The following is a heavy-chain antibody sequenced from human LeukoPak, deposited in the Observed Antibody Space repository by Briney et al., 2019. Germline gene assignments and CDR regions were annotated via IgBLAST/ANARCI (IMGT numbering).Heavy chain of an antibody. J-gene: IGHJ4*02. CDR2: IYYSGST. CDR3: ARAVSGRFDY. Sequence: SGTLSLTCTVSGGSMSPYHWGWIRQPPGKGLEWTGYIYYSGSTNYNPSLNSRVTISVDTSKNQFSLRLSSVTAADTAIYYCARAVSGRFDYWGQGTLVTVSS. CDR1: GGSMSPYH. D-gene: IGHD6-19*01. V-gene: IGHV4-59*08.